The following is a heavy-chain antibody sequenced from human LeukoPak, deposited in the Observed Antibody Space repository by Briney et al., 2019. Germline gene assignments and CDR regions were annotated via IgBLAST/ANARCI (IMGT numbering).Heavy chain of an antibody. Sequence: PSETLSLTCTVSGGSISSYYWSWLRQPPGKGLEWLGYFYYSGSTNYNPSLKSLVTISVATSKNQFSLKLSSVTAADTAVYYCAREREYCSSTSCYLSAFDIWGQGTMVTVSS. CDR1: GGSISSYY. CDR2: FYYSGST. J-gene: IGHJ3*02. CDR3: AREREYCSSTSCYLSAFDI. V-gene: IGHV4-59*01. D-gene: IGHD2-2*01.